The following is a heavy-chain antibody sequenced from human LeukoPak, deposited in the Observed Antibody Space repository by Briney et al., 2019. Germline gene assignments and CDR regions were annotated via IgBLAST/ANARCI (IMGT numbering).Heavy chain of an antibody. D-gene: IGHD2-21*01. CDR2: ISYDGSNK. Sequence: GGSLRLSCAASGFTFSSYAMHWVRQAPGKGLEWVAVISYDGSNKYYADSVKGRFTISRDNSKNTLYLQMNSLGAEDTAVYYCARHIPFDCWGQGTLVTVSS. CDR3: ARHIPFDC. V-gene: IGHV3-30*04. CDR1: GFTFSSYA. J-gene: IGHJ4*02.